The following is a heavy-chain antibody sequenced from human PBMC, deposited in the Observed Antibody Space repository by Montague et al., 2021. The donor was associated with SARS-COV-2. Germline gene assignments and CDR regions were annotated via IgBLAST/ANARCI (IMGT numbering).Heavy chain of an antibody. J-gene: IGHJ4*02. Sequence: SETLSLTCSVSGGSISDYYWSWIRQRPGKGLEWVGNLYYSGSTTYKPTLKSRFTMSVDTSKNQFSLKLSSVTAAGTAAYYCACTPSCRSGWSLDYWGQGTLVTVSS. V-gene: IGHV4-59*08. D-gene: IGHD6-19*01. CDR2: LYYSGST. CDR1: GGSISDYY. CDR3: ACTPSCRSGWSLDY.